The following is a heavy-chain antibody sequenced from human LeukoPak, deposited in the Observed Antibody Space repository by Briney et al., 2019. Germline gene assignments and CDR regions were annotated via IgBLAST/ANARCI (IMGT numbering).Heavy chain of an antibody. CDR2: INHSGST. V-gene: IGHV4-34*01. D-gene: IGHD6-19*01. CDR1: GGSFSGYY. Sequence: SETLSLTCAVYGGSFSGYYWSWIRQPPGKGLEWIGEINHSGSTNYIPSLKSRVTISVDTSKNQFSLKLSSVTAADTAVYYCARGGAVARYNWFDPWGQGTLVTVSS. J-gene: IGHJ5*02. CDR3: ARGGAVARYNWFDP.